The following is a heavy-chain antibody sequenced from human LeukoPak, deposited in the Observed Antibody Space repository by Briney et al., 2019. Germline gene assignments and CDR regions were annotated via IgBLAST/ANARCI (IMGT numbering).Heavy chain of an antibody. CDR1: GYSFTSYW. D-gene: IGHD3-10*01. J-gene: IGHJ6*03. V-gene: IGHV5-51*01. Sequence: GESLKISCKGSGYSFTSYWIGWVRQMPGKGLEWMGIIYPGDSDTRYSPSFQGQVTISADKSISTAYLQWSSLKASDTAMYYCARGTMVRGVINYMDVWGKGTTVTVSS. CDR2: IYPGDSDT. CDR3: ARGTMVRGVINYMDV.